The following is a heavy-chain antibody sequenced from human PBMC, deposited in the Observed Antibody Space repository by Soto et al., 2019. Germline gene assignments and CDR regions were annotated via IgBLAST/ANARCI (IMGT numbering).Heavy chain of an antibody. CDR3: ARATGYSSSFVYGMDF. V-gene: IGHV1-2*02. CDR1: GYTFTGYY. Sequence: QVQLVQSGADVKKPGASVKVSCKASGYTFTGYYMHWVRQAPGQGLEWMGWINPNSGGTDYAQKFQGRVTMARDTSTTTASMELSSLTSDDTAVYYCARATGYSSSFVYGMDFWGQGTTVTVSS. J-gene: IGHJ6*02. CDR2: INPNSGGT. D-gene: IGHD6-19*01.